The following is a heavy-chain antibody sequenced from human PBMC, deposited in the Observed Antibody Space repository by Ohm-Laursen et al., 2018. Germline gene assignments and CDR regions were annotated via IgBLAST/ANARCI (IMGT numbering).Heavy chain of an antibody. CDR1: GFTFDDHA. CDR3: AKDQGRNDYYDSTGYDY. J-gene: IGHJ4*02. V-gene: IGHV3-9*01. D-gene: IGHD3-22*01. CDR2: ISRNSGKI. Sequence: SLRLSCAASGFTFDDHAMFWVRQAPGKGLEWVSGISRNSGKIGYADSVKGRFTISRDNARNSLYLQISSLTAEDTALYYCAKDQGRNDYYDSTGYDYWGQGTLVTVSS.